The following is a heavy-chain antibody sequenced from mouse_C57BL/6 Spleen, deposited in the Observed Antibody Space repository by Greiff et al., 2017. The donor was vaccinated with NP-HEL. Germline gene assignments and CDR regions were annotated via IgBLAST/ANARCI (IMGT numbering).Heavy chain of an antibody. CDR1: GFSLTSYG. D-gene: IGHD2-3*01. J-gene: IGHJ3*01. Sequence: QVQLKESGPGLVQPSQSLSITCTVSGFSLTSYGVHWVRQSPGQGLEWLGVIWSGGSTDYNAAFISRLSISKDNSKSQVFFKMNSLQADDTAIYYCTSYERWFDYWGQGTLVTVSA. CDR3: TSYERWFDY. CDR2: IWSGGST. V-gene: IGHV2-2*01.